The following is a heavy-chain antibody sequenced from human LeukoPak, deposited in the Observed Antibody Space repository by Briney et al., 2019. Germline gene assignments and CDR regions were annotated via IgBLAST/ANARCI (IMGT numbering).Heavy chain of an antibody. J-gene: IGHJ6*02. Sequence: GASVTVSCKASGYTFTGCYMHWVRQAPGQGLEWMGWINLNSGGTNYAQKFQGRVTMTRDTSISTAYMELSRLRSDDTAVYYCARDAGFLEWLVSYGMDVWGQGTTVTVSS. CDR1: GYTFTGCY. CDR3: ARDAGFLEWLVSYGMDV. CDR2: INLNSGGT. D-gene: IGHD3-3*01. V-gene: IGHV1-2*02.